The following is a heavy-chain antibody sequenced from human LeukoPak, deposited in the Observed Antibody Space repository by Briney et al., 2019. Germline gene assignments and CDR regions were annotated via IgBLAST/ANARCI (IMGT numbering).Heavy chain of an antibody. V-gene: IGHV3-33*01. J-gene: IGHJ3*02. CDR2: IWYDGSNK. D-gene: IGHD3-10*01. Sequence: GRSLRLSCAASGFTFSSYGMHWVRQAPGKGLEWVAVIWYDGSNKYYADSVKGRLTISRDNSKNTLYLQMNSLRAEDTAVYYCARVWFGEADAFDIWGQGTMVTVSS. CDR3: ARVWFGEADAFDI. CDR1: GFTFSSYG.